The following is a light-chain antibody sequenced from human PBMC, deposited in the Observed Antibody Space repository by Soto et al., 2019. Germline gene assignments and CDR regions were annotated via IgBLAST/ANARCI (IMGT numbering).Light chain of an antibody. CDR1: QRISIY. V-gene: IGKV1-39*01. CDR3: QQSYSMPRT. CDR2: AAS. Sequence: DIQMTQSPSSLSASVGDRVTITGRASQRISIYLNWYQQKPGKAPKLLIYAASSLQSGVPSRFSSSGSGTDFTLTIRNLQPEDSATYYCQQSYSMPRTFGQGTRVE. J-gene: IGKJ1*01.